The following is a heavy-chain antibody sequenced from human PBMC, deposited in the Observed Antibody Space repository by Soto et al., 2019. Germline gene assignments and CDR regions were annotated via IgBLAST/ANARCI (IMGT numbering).Heavy chain of an antibody. D-gene: IGHD6-13*01. V-gene: IGHV1-18*01. CDR3: ARDPTNSSCWYVANYYVMDV. J-gene: IGHJ6*02. Sequence: ASVKVSCKASGYTFTSYGISWVRQAPGQGLEWMGWISAYNGNTNYAQKLQGRVTMTTDTSTSTAYMELRSLRSDDTAVYYCARDPTNSSCWYVANYYVMDVWGQGTTVTVSS. CDR2: ISAYNGNT. CDR1: GYTFTSYG.